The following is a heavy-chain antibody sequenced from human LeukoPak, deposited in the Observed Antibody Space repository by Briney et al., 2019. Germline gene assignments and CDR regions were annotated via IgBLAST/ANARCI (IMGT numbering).Heavy chain of an antibody. Sequence: PSQTLSLTCTVSGGSISSGDYYWSWIRQPPGKGPEWIGYIYYSGSTYYNPSLKSRVTISVDTSKNQFSLKLSSVTAADTAVYYCARDRYGDYVIDYWGQGTLVTVSS. CDR3: ARDRYGDYVIDY. V-gene: IGHV4-30-4*08. CDR1: GGSISSGDYY. CDR2: IYYSGST. D-gene: IGHD4-17*01. J-gene: IGHJ4*02.